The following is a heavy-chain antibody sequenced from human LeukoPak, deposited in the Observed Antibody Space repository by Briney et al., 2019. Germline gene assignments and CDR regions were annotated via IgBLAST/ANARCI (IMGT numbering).Heavy chain of an antibody. CDR1: GYTFTSYG. V-gene: IGHV1-18*01. Sequence: ASVKVSCKASGYTFTSYGISWVRQAPGQGLEWMGWISAYNGNTNYAQKLQGRVTMTTDTSTSTAYMELRSLRSDDTAVYYCAKQATLSTYSYFYIDVWGNGTTVIVSS. J-gene: IGHJ6*03. CDR3: AKQATLSTYSYFYIDV. CDR2: ISAYNGNT.